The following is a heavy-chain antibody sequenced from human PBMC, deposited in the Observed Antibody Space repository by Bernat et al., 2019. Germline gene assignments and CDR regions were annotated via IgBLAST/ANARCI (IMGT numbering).Heavy chain of an antibody. CDR2: IKQDGSEK. CDR1: GFTFSSYW. D-gene: IGHD5-18*01. Sequence: EVQLVESGGGLVQPGGSLRLSCAASGFTFSSYWMSWVRQAPGKGLEWVANIKQDGSEKYYGDSVKGRFTISRDNAKNSLYLQMNSLRAEDTAVYYCARSLSDTATLPHYYYGMDVWGQGTTVTVSS. CDR3: ARSLSDTATLPHYYYGMDV. V-gene: IGHV3-7*03. J-gene: IGHJ6*02.